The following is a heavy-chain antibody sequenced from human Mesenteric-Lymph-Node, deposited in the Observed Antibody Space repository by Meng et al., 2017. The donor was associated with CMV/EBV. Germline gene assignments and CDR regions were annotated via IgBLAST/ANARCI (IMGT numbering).Heavy chain of an antibody. CDR1: GGTFSSYA. J-gene: IGHJ6*02. Sequence: SVKVSCKASGGTFSSYAISWVRQAPGQGLEWMGEIIPIFGTANYAQKFQGRVTITTDESTSTAYMELSSLRSEDTAVYYCARDHCSSTSCYYYYGMDVWGQGTTVTVS. V-gene: IGHV1-69*05. D-gene: IGHD2-2*01. CDR2: IIPIFGTA. CDR3: ARDHCSSTSCYYYYGMDV.